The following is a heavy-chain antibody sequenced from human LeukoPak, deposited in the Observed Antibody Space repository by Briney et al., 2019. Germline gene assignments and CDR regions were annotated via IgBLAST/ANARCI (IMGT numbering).Heavy chain of an antibody. CDR1: GAYISNYY. J-gene: IGHJ3*01. CDR3: ASLSSGAAFDV. D-gene: IGHD3-22*01. CDR2: LHAREST. V-gene: IGHV4-4*07. Sequence: SESLSLTCTVSGAYISNYYWTWVRQSAAQGLEWIGRLHARESTIYNPSLKSRLTMSIDASKDQLSLTLTSVTAADSAVYYCASLSSGAAFDVWGQGTVVTVSS.